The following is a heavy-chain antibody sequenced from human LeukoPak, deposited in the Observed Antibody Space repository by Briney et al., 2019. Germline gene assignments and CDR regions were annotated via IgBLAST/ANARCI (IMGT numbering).Heavy chain of an antibody. D-gene: IGHD5-24*01. CDR1: GYTFTGYY. J-gene: IGHJ4*02. CDR2: INPNSGGT. Sequence: ASVKVSCMASGYTFTGYYMHWVRRAPGQGLEWMGWINPNSGGTNYAQKFQGRVTMTRDTSISTAYMELSRLRSDDTAVYYCARDLDVEMATRNYWGQGTLVTVSS. V-gene: IGHV1-2*02. CDR3: ARDLDVEMATRNY.